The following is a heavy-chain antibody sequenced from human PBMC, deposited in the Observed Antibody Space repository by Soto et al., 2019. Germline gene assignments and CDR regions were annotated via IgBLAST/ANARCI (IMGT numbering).Heavy chain of an antibody. CDR2: INAGNGNT. J-gene: IGHJ5*02. CDR3: ARDRLGYCSGGSCYVNWFDP. Sequence: ASVKVSCKASGYTFTSYAMHWVRQAPGQRLEWMGWINAGNGNTKYSQKFQGRVTITRDTSASTAYMELSSLGSDETAVYYCARDRLGYCSGGSCYVNWFDPWGQGTLVTVSS. CDR1: GYTFTSYA. V-gene: IGHV1-3*01. D-gene: IGHD2-15*01.